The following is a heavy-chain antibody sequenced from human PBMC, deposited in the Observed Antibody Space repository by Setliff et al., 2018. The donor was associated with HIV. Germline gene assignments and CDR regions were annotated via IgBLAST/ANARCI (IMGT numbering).Heavy chain of an antibody. V-gene: IGHV1-69*05. J-gene: IGHJ6*02. CDR3: ARVGHSSSYHYYGMDV. CDR2: IIPMFGTG. D-gene: IGHD6-13*01. CDR1: GGTFSSYG. Sequence: SVKVSCKTSGGTFSSYGISWVRQAPGQGLGWMGGIIPMFGTGFYAQKFQGRVTITTDESRSTAYMELSSRSSEDTAVFYCARVGHSSSYHYYGMDVWGQGTTVTVSS.